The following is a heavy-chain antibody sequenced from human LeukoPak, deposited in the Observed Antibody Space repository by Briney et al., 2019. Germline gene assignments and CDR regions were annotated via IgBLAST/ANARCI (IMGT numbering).Heavy chain of an antibody. CDR3: ARRSGDSNNDDHGGDY. CDR1: GFTFSDYY. V-gene: IGHV3-11*01. J-gene: IGHJ4*02. Sequence: GESLRLSCAASGFTFSDYYMSWIRPAPGKGLQWVSYISSSGSAIYYEDSVKGRFTISRDNAKKSLYLQMHSLRADDTAVYYCARRSGDSNNDDHGGDYWGQGTLVTVSS. CDR2: ISSSGSAI. D-gene: IGHD3-22*01.